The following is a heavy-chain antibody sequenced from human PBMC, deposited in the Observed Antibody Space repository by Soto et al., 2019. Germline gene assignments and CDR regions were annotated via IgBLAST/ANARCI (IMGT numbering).Heavy chain of an antibody. D-gene: IGHD5-12*01. J-gene: IGHJ6*02. CDR2: IYYSGST. CDR3: ASERWLHPQGGYYYYYGMDV. V-gene: IGHV4-39*01. Sequence: TSATLSLTWTVSGGSSSSSSDYWGWIRQPPGKGLEWIGSIYYSGSTYYNPSLKSRVTISVDTSKNQFSLKLSSVTAADTAVYYCASERWLHPQGGYYYYYGMDVWGQGTTVTVSS. CDR1: GGSSSSSSDY.